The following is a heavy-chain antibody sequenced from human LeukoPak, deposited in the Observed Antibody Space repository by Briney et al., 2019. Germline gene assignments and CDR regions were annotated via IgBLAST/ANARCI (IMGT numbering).Heavy chain of an antibody. D-gene: IGHD5-24*01. CDR1: GGSFSGYY. V-gene: IGHV4-34*01. Sequence: NPSETLSLTCAVYGGSFSGYYWTWSRQPPGMGLEWIGEIHYSGRINYNPSLKSRVTISADTSNNHFSLKMNSVTAADAAVYYCSRGTDAYKCGNSWGQGTLVTVS. CDR2: IHYSGRI. J-gene: IGHJ4*02. CDR3: SRGTDAYKCGNS.